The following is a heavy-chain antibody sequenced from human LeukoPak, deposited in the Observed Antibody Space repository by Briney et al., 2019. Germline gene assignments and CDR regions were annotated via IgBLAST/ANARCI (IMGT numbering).Heavy chain of an antibody. J-gene: IGHJ4*02. CDR2: ISSSSSTV. D-gene: IGHD3-10*01. V-gene: IGHV3-48*02. Sequence: GGSLRLSCAASGFTFSRYSMNWVRQAPGKGLEWVSYISSSSSTVYYADSLKGRFTISRGNAKNSLYLQMNSLRDEDTAVYYCARAQTYYGSGSYLYWGQGTLVTVSS. CDR3: ARAQTYYGSGSYLY. CDR1: GFTFSRYS.